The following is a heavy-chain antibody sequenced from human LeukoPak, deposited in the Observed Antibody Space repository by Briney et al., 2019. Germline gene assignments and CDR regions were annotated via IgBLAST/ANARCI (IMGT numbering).Heavy chain of an antibody. CDR1: GFTFSSYS. J-gene: IGHJ5*02. V-gene: IGHV3-21*01. CDR3: ARDCVGYYYDNSGYWT. CDR2: ISSSSSYI. D-gene: IGHD3-22*01. Sequence: GGSLRLSCAASGFTFSSYSMNWVRQAPGKGLEWVSSISSSSSYIYYADSVKGRFTISRDNAKNSLYLQMNSLRAEDTAVYYCARDCVGYYYDNSGYWTWGQGTLVTVSS.